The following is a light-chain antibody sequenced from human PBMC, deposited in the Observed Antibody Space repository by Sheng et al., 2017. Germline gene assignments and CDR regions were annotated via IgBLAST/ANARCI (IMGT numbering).Light chain of an antibody. J-gene: IGKJ2*01. Sequence: ETVLTQSPGTLSLSPGERATLSCMASQSVSSSYLAWYQQKPGQAPRLLIYGVSSRATGIPDRFSGSGSGTDFTLTISRLEPEDFAVYYCQQYGGSPPYTFGQGTKLEI. CDR2: GVS. V-gene: IGKV3-20*01. CDR1: QSVSSSY. CDR3: QQYGGSPPYT.